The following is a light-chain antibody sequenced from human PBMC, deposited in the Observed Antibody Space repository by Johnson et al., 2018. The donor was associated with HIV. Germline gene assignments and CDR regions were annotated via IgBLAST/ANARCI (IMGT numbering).Light chain of an antibody. Sequence: QAVLTQPPSVSAAPGQKVTISCYGSSSNIGKNYVYWYHQVPGTAPKLLIYENNKRPSGIPDRFSGSKSGTSATLGITGLQTGDEADYYCGTWGGVFGTGTKVTVL. CDR3: GTWGGV. CDR1: SSNIGKNY. J-gene: IGLJ1*01. CDR2: ENN. V-gene: IGLV1-51*02.